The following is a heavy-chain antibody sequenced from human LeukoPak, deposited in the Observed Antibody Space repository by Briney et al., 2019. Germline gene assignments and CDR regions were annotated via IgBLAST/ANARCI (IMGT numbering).Heavy chain of an antibody. Sequence: ASVKVSCKASGYTFTSYAMNWVRQAPGQGLEWMGWINTNTGNPTYAQGFTGRFVFSLDTSVSTAYLQISSLKAEDTAVYYCAREVTIFFHYYYYMDVWGRGTTVTVSS. CDR2: INTNTGNP. V-gene: IGHV7-4-1*02. CDR3: AREVTIFFHYYYYMDV. D-gene: IGHD3-3*01. J-gene: IGHJ6*03. CDR1: GYTFTSYA.